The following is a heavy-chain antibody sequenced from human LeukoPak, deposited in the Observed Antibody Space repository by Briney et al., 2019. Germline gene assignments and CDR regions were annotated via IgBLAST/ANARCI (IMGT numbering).Heavy chain of an antibody. J-gene: IGHJ3*02. Sequence: GASVKVSCKASGYTFTGYYMHWVRQAPGQGLEWMGWINPNSGGTNYAQKFQGRVTMTRDTSISTAYMELSRLRSDDTAVYYCASPSRGGYCSSTSCYNLAFDIWGQGTMVTVSS. CDR3: ASPSRGGYCSSTSCYNLAFDI. CDR1: GYTFTGYY. V-gene: IGHV1-2*02. CDR2: INPNSGGT. D-gene: IGHD2-2*02.